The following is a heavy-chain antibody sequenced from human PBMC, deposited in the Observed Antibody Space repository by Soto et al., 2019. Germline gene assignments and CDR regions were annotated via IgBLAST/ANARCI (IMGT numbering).Heavy chain of an antibody. CDR1: GFTFSDYY. Sequence: GGSLRLSCAASGFTFSDYYMSWIRQAPGRGLEWVSYISSSGSTIYYADSVKGRFTISRANDKNSLYLQMNSLRAEDTAVYYCATALRTTVVTQGPLDYWGQGTLVTVSS. J-gene: IGHJ4*02. V-gene: IGHV3-11*01. D-gene: IGHD4-17*01. CDR3: ATALRTTVVTQGPLDY. CDR2: ISSSGSTI.